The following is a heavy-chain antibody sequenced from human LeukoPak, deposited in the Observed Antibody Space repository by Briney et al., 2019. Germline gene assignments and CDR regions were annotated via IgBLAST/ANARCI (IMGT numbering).Heavy chain of an antibody. V-gene: IGHV4-34*01. J-gene: IGHJ4*02. D-gene: IGHD4-11*01. CDR2: INHSGST. CDR1: GGSFSGYY. Sequence: SETLSLTCAVYGGSFSGYYWSWIRQPPGKGLEWIGEINHSGSTNYIPSLKSRVTISVDTSKNQFSLKLSSVTAADTAVYYCARGSPKIARPTVTTGGDFDYWGQGTLVTVSS. CDR3: ARGSPKIARPTVTTGGDFDY.